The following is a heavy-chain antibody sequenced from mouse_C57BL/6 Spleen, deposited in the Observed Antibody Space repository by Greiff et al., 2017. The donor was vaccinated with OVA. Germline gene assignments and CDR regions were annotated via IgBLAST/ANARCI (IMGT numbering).Heavy chain of an antibody. CDR3: VRSYYGSSYWFAY. D-gene: IGHD1-1*01. V-gene: IGHV10-1*01. Sequence: EVQVVESGGGLVQPKGSLKLSCAASGFSFNTYAMNWVRQAPGKGLEWVARIRSKSNNYATYYADSVKDRFTISRDDSESMLYLQMNNLKTEDTAMYYCVRSYYGSSYWFAYWGQGTLVTVSA. J-gene: IGHJ3*01. CDR1: GFSFNTYA. CDR2: IRSKSNNYAT.